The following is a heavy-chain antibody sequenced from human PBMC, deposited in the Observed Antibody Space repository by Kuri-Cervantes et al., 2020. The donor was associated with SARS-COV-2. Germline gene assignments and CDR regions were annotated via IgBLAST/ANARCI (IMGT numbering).Heavy chain of an antibody. Sequence: GGSLRLSCAASGFTFSSYAMHWVRQAPGKRLEWVAVISYDGSNKYYADSVKGRFTISRDNSKNTLYLRMNSLRAEDTAVYYCARDHRDGYNWSSFFGGMDVWGQGTTVTVSS. V-gene: IGHV3-30-3*01. CDR2: ISYDGSNK. CDR3: ARDHRDGYNWSSFFGGMDV. J-gene: IGHJ6*02. CDR1: GFTFSSYA. D-gene: IGHD5-24*01.